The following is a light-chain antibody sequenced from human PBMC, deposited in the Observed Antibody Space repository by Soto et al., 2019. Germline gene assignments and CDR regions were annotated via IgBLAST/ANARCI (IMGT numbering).Light chain of an antibody. CDR2: KAS. V-gene: IGKV1-5*03. Sequence: DIHMTQSPSTLSASVGDRVTITCRASQTISTWLAWYQQKPGKAPKLLIYKASSLESGVPSRFSGSGSGTEFTLTITSLQPDDFATYYCQQYNGFSRTFGQGTKVDIK. CDR1: QTISTW. J-gene: IGKJ1*01. CDR3: QQYNGFSRT.